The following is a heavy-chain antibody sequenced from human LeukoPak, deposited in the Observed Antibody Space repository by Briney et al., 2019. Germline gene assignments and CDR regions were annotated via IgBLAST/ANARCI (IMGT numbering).Heavy chain of an antibody. CDR2: INPNSGGT. Sequence: GASVKVSCKVSGYTLTQLSMHSVRQAPGQGLERMGWINPNSGGTNYAQKFQGRVTMISDTSISTAYMELSRLRSDDTAVYYCARDLGGIAVAGPDYWGQGTLVTVSS. J-gene: IGHJ4*02. D-gene: IGHD6-19*01. CDR1: GYTLTQLS. CDR3: ARDLGGIAVAGPDY. V-gene: IGHV1-2*02.